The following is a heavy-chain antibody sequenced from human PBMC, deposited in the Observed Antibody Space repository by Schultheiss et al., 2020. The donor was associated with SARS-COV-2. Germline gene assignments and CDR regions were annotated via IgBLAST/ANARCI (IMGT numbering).Heavy chain of an antibody. Sequence: GGSLRLSCKGSGYSFTSYWIGWVRQMPGKGLEWMGIIYPGDSDTRYSPSFQGQVTISADKSISTAYLQWSSLKASDTAMYYCARHDGIADRYGAFDIWGQGTMVTVSS. V-gene: IGHV5-51*01. CDR3: ARHDGIADRYGAFDI. J-gene: IGHJ3*02. CDR2: IYPGDSDT. CDR1: GYSFTSYW. D-gene: IGHD6-6*01.